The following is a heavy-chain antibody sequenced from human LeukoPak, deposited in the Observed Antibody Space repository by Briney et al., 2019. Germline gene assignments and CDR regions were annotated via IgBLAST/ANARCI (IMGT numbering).Heavy chain of an antibody. CDR1: GFTFSDYW. J-gene: IGHJ4*02. D-gene: IGHD6-13*01. Sequence: GGSLRLSCAASGFTFSDYWMSWVRQAPGKGLEWVSGISWNSGSIGYADSVKGRFTISRDNAKNSLYLQMNSLRAEDTALYYCAKDHVLGSSSWYNFDYWGQGTLVTVSS. CDR3: AKDHVLGSSSWYNFDY. V-gene: IGHV3-9*01. CDR2: ISWNSGSI.